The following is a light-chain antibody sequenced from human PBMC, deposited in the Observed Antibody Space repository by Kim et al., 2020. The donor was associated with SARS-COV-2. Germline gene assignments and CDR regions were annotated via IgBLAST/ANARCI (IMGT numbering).Light chain of an antibody. CDR3: NSRDSNDNVV. CDR1: NLRSYY. CDR2: GKN. Sequence: SSELTQDPAVSVALGQTVSITCQGDNLRSYYATWYQQKPGQAPILVIYGKNSRPSGIPDRFSGSSSGNTASLTITGTQAGDEADYYCNSRDSNDNVVFGGGTQLTVL. V-gene: IGLV3-19*01. J-gene: IGLJ2*01.